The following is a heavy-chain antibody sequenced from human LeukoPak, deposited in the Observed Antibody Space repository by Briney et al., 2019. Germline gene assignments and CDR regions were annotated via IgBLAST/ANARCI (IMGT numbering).Heavy chain of an antibody. V-gene: IGHV4-38-2*02. CDR2: IYHSGST. CDR1: GYSISSGYY. Sequence: SETLSLTCTVTGYSISSGYYWGWIRQPPGKGLEWIGSIYHSGSTYYNPSLKSRVTISVDTSKNQFSLKLSSVTAADTAVYYCARTRITMIVVVITPMGWFDPWGQGTLVTVSS. J-gene: IGHJ5*02. D-gene: IGHD3-22*01. CDR3: ARTRITMIVVVITPMGWFDP.